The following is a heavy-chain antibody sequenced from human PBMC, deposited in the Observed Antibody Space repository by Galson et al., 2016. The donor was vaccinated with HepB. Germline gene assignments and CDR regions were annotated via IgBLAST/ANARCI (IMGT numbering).Heavy chain of an antibody. J-gene: IGHJ4*02. V-gene: IGHV1-2*02. CDR3: AREVKWGGLIVEESAVMGY. D-gene: IGHD2-2*01. CDR1: GYTFTGYY. Sequence: SVKVSCKASGYTFTGYYMHWVRQAPGQGLEWMGWINPNSGGTNYAQKFQGRVTMTRDTSISTAYMEMRRLRSDDTAVYYCAREVKWGGLIVEESAVMGYWGLGTLVTVSS. CDR2: INPNSGGT.